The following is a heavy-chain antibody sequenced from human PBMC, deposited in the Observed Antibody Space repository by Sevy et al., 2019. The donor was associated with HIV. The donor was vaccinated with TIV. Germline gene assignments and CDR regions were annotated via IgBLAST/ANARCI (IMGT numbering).Heavy chain of an antibody. CDR2: ISYDGRVK. V-gene: IGHV3-30*18. D-gene: IGHD6-6*01. CDR3: VKETLASRLITSGNHGFDY. J-gene: IGHJ4*02. CDR1: GFTFSSYG. Sequence: GVSLRLSCAASGFTFSSYGMQWVRQAPGKGLEWVAVISYDGRVKYYEDSVKGRFTISRANSENRLYLQRNSLRPEDTAMYYCVKETLASRLITSGNHGFDYWGQGTLVTVSS.